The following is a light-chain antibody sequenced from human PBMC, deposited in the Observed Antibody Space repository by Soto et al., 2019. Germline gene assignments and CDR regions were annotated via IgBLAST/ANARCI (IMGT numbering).Light chain of an antibody. J-gene: IGKJ1*01. CDR2: KAS. CDR1: QSISTW. V-gene: IGKV1-5*03. Sequence: DIQMTQSPSTLSASVGDRVTITCRASQSISTWLAWYQQKPGKAPKLLIYKASSLEGGVPSRFSCSGSGTEFTLTISGLQPDDFATYYCQQYLNHWTFGQGTKVEIK. CDR3: QQYLNHWT.